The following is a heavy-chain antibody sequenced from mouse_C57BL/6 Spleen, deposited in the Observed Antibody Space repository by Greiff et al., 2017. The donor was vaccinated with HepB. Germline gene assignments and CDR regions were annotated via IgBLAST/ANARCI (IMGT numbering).Heavy chain of an antibody. Sequence: VQLQQSGPELVKPGASVKIPCKASGYTFTDYNMDWVKQSHGKSLEWIGDINPNNGGTIYNQKFKGKATLTVDKSSSTAYMELRSLTSEDTAVYYCGRPFYYYGSSPWFAYWGQGTLVTVSA. CDR3: GRPFYYYGSSPWFAY. CDR2: INPNNGGT. V-gene: IGHV1-18*01. CDR1: GYTFTDYN. D-gene: IGHD1-1*01. J-gene: IGHJ3*01.